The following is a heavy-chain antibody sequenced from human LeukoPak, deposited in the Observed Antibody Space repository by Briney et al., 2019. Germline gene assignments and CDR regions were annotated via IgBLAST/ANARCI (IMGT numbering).Heavy chain of an antibody. Sequence: SETLSLTCTVSGYSISSGYYWGWIRRPPGKGLEWIGSIYHSGSTYYNPSLKSRVTISVDTSKNQFSLKLSSVTAADTAVYYCARAALEAAGRISDYYMDVWGKGTTVTVSS. CDR3: ARAALEAAGRISDYYMDV. J-gene: IGHJ6*03. V-gene: IGHV4-38-2*02. D-gene: IGHD1-1*01. CDR2: IYHSGST. CDR1: GYSISSGYY.